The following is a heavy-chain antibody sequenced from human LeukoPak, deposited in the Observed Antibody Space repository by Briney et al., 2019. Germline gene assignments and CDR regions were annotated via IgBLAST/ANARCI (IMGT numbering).Heavy chain of an antibody. D-gene: IGHD3-22*01. V-gene: IGHV4-34*01. CDR1: GGSFSGYY. Sequence: SETLSLTCAVYGGSFSGYYWSWIRQPPGKGLEWIGEINHSGSTNYNPSLKSRVTISVDTSKNQFSLKLSSVTAADTVVYYCARDAPYYDSSGYSRPLRYFDYWGQGTLVTVSS. CDR2: INHSGST. CDR3: ARDAPYYDSSGYSRPLRYFDY. J-gene: IGHJ4*02.